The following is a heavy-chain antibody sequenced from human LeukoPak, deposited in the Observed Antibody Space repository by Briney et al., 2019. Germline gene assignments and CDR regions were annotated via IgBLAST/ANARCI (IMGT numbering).Heavy chain of an antibody. D-gene: IGHD2-21*01. CDR2: IHSGGTI. V-gene: IGHV3-66*01. CDR1: GFTVSDYY. Sequence: GGSLRLSCAASGFTVSDYYMSWVRQAPGKGLEWVSLIHSGGTIYYTDSVKGRFTISRDNSKNTLYLQMNSLRAEDTAVYYCAKGRLLYDPLAYWGQGTLVTVSS. CDR3: AKGRLLYDPLAY. J-gene: IGHJ4*02.